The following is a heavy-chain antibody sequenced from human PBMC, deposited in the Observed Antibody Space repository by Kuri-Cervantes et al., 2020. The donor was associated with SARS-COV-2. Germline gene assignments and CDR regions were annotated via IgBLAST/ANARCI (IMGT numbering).Heavy chain of an antibody. Sequence: LSCAVSGYSISSGYYWGWIRQPPGKGLEWIGSIYHSGSTYYNPSLKSRVTISVDTSKNQFSLKLSSVTAADTAVYYCARDYYDSSGYFGYWGQGTLVTVSS. V-gene: IGHV4-38-2*02. J-gene: IGHJ4*02. CDR2: IYHSGST. CDR1: GYSISSGYY. CDR3: ARDYYDSSGYFGY. D-gene: IGHD3-22*01.